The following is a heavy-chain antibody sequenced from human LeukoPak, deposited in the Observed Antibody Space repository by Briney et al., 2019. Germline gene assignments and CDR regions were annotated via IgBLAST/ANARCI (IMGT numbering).Heavy chain of an antibody. V-gene: IGHV4-4*02. Sequence: PSGTRSPTGAVFDASTSTKKCGSWVRQPPGKGLWWIGEVSQTGTPYYDPSLTGRITISVDRSRNQFSLTLRSATAADTGVYYCASHMAVPGTRGFDDWGQGIPVTVSS. CDR2: VSQTGTP. J-gene: IGHJ4*02. CDR1: DASTSTKKC. D-gene: IGHD6-19*01. CDR3: ASHMAVPGTRGFDD.